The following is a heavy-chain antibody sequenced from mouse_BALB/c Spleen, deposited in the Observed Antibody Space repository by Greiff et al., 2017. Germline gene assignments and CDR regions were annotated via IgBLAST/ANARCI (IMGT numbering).Heavy chain of an antibody. CDR3: ARRYGYFAY. CDR2: ISSGGGST. D-gene: IGHD2-2*01. V-gene: IGHV5-12-1*01. Sequence: VQLKESGGGLVKPGGSLKLSCAASGFAFSSYDMSWVRQTPEKRLEWVAYISSGGGSTYYPDTVKGRFTISRDNAKNTLYLQMSSLKSEDTAMYYCARRYGYFAYWGQGTLVTVSA. CDR1: GFAFSSYD. J-gene: IGHJ3*01.